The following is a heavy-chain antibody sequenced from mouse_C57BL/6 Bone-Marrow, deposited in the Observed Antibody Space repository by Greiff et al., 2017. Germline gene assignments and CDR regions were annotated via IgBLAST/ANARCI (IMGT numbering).Heavy chain of an antibody. V-gene: IGHV14-4*01. CDR3: TGVRYWYFDV. D-gene: IGHD2-14*01. Sequence: VQLQQSGAELVRPGASVKLSCTASGFNIKDDYMHWVKQRPEQGLEWIGWIVPENGDTEYASKFQGKATITADTSSNTAYLQRSSLTSEDTAVYYCTGVRYWYFDVWGTGTTVTVSS. CDR2: IVPENGDT. CDR1: GFNIKDDY. J-gene: IGHJ1*03.